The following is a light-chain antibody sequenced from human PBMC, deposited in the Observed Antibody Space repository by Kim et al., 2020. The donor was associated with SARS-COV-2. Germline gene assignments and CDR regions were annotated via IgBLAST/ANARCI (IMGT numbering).Light chain of an antibody. CDR2: AAS. V-gene: IGKV1-27*01. Sequence: ASVGDRVTITCRASQDIANSLAWYQQKPGKVPKVLIYAASTLQSGVPSRFSGSGSGTEFTLTIGSLQTEDAATYYCQKYNRAPWTFGPGTKVDIK. CDR1: QDIANS. J-gene: IGKJ1*01. CDR3: QKYNRAPWT.